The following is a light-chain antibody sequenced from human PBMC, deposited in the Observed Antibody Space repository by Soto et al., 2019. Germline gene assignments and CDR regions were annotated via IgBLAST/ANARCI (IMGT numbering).Light chain of an antibody. CDR1: ISDVVSYNY. Sequence: TQPASVSGSPGQSITISCTGTISDVVSYNYVSWYQQHPGKAPKLIIYEVSNRPTGVSTRFSGSKSGHTASLTISGLQSEDEADYFCPSYTSSSTLDVCGTGTKVTVL. CDR2: EVS. V-gene: IGLV2-14*01. CDR3: PSYTSSSTLDV. J-gene: IGLJ1*01.